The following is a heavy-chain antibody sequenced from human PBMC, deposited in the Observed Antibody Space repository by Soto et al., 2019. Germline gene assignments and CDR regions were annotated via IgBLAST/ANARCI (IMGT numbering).Heavy chain of an antibody. CDR2: ISYDGSNK. CDR3: ARTPRGQWELPYYYYGMDV. D-gene: IGHD1-26*01. Sequence: QVQLVESGGGVVQPGRSLRLSCAASGFTFSSYAMHWVRQAPGKGLEWVAVISYDGSNKYYADSVKGRFTISRDNSKNTLYRQMNSLRAEDTAVYYWARTPRGQWELPYYYYGMDVWGQGTTVTVSS. CDR1: GFTFSSYA. V-gene: IGHV3-30-3*01. J-gene: IGHJ6*02.